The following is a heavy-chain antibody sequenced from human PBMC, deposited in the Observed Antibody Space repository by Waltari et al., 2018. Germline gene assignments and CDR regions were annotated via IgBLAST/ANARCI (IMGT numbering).Heavy chain of an antibody. CDR2: IYYIGST. CDR1: GGSISSSSYY. V-gene: IGHV4-39*07. Sequence: QLQLQESGPGLVKPSETLSLTCTVSGGSISSSSYYWGWIRQPPGRGLEWIGSIYYIGSTYYNPSLKSAVTISVDTSKNQFSLKLSSVTAADTAVYYCARGRVPGEVGAYFPYLDYWGQGTLVTVSS. CDR3: ARGRVPGEVGAYFPYLDY. J-gene: IGHJ4*02. D-gene: IGHD1-26*01.